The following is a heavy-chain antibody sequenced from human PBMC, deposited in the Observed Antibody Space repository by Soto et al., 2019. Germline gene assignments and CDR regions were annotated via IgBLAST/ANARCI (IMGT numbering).Heavy chain of an antibody. CDR2: ISGSGGST. J-gene: IGHJ4*02. CDR1: GFTFSSYA. Sequence: GGSLRLSCAASGFTFSSYAMSRVRQAPGKGLEWVSAISGSGGSTHYADSVKGRFTISRDNSKNTLYLQMNSLRAEDTAVYYCAKVEALDSSSLALFDYWGQGTLVTVSS. D-gene: IGHD6-13*01. CDR3: AKVEALDSSSLALFDY. V-gene: IGHV3-23*01.